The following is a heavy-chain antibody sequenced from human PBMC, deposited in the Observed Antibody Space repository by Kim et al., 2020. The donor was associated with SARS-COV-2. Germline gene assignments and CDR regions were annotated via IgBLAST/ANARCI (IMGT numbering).Heavy chain of an antibody. J-gene: IGHJ4*02. V-gene: IGHV3-21*01. CDR3: AREASYYYDTNSPSPFDH. CDR1: GFTFSSYT. D-gene: IGHD3-22*01. CDR2: ISTSNTYI. Sequence: EGSLRLSCAASGFTFSSYTMSWARQAPGKGLEWVSSISTSNTYIYYADSLKGRFTISRDNAKSSLYLQMNNLRAEDTAVYYCAREASYYYDTNSPSPFDHWGQGTLVTVSS.